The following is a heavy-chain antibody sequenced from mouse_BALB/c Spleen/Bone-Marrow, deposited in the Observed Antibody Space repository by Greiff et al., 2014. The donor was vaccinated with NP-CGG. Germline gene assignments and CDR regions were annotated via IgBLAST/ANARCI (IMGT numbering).Heavy chain of an antibody. Sequence: EVQLVESGGGLVQPGGSRKLSCAASGFTFSSFGMHWVRQAPEKGLEWVAYISSGSSTIYYADTVKGRFTISRDNPKNTLFLQMTSLRSEDTAMYYCARLRRYYGYFDYWGQGTTHTVSS. V-gene: IGHV5-17*02. CDR1: GFTFSSFG. J-gene: IGHJ2*01. CDR3: ARLRRYYGYFDY. CDR2: ISSGSSTI. D-gene: IGHD1-1*01.